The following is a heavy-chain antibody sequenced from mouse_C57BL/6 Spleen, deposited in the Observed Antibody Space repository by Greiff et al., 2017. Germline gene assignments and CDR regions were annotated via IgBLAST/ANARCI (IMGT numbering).Heavy chain of an antibody. CDR3: ARAGGDY. V-gene: IGHV5-4*03. Sequence: EVKVVESGGGLVKPGGSLKLSCAASGFTFSSYAMSWVRQTPEKRLEWVATISDGGSYTFYPDNVKGRFTISRDNAKNNLYLQMSHLKSEETAMYYCARAGGDYWGQGTTLTGSS. D-gene: IGHD4-1*01. J-gene: IGHJ2*01. CDR2: ISDGGSYT. CDR1: GFTFSSYA.